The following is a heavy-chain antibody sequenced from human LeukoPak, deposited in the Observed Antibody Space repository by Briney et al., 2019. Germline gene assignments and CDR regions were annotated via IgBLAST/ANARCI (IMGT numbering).Heavy chain of an antibody. CDR3: ARSDSSGYYPPFDY. J-gene: IGHJ4*02. CDR1: GFTFSDYY. D-gene: IGHD3-22*01. Sequence: GGSLRLSCAASGFTFSDYYMSWIRQAPGKGLEWVSYISSSGSTIYYADSVKGRFTISRDNAKNSLYLQMTSLRAEDTAVYYCARSDSSGYYPPFDYWGQGTLVTVSS. V-gene: IGHV3-11*01. CDR2: ISSSGSTI.